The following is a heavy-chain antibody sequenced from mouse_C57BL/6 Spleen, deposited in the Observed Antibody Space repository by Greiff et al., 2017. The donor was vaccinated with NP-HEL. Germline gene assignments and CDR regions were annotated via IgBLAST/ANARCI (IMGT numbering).Heavy chain of an antibody. CDR2: IDPSDSYT. D-gene: IGHD1-1*01. CDR3: ARWVYGSSSRYFDV. CDR1: GYTFTSYW. V-gene: IGHV1-50*01. Sequence: VQLQQPGAELVKPGASVKLSCKASGYTFTSYWMQWVKQRPGQGLEWIGEIDPSDSYTNYNQKFKGKATLTVDTSSSTAYMQLSSLTSEDSAVYYCARWVYGSSSRYFDVWGTGTTVTVSS. J-gene: IGHJ1*03.